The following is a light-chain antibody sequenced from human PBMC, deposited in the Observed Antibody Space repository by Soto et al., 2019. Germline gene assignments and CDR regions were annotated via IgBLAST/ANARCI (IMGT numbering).Light chain of an antibody. CDR1: QSISNS. V-gene: IGKV3-15*01. Sequence: EIVMTQSAASLSLSPGETATLSCRASQSISNSLAWYQQKPGQAPSLLIYGASTRATGIPARFSGSGSWTDFTLTISSLQSEDSALYYCQQYNNWPPRTFGKGTKLEIK. CDR3: QQYNNWPPRT. CDR2: GAS. J-gene: IGKJ2*01.